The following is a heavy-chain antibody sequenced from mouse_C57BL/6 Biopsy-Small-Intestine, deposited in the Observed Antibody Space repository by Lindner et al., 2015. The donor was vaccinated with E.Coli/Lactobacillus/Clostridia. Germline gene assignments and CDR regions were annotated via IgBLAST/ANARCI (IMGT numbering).Heavy chain of an antibody. V-gene: IGHV1-53*01. CDR2: INAGGGSP. Sequence: SVKVSCKASGYTFTSYSMHWVRQAPGQGLEWMGMINAGGGSPTFAQKFQGKVTVTRDTSTRTVYMELSSLTSDDTAAYYCARAYSAYAAFDHWGQGTLVAVSS. J-gene: IGHJ4*01. CDR3: ARAYSAYAAFDH. CDR1: GYTFTSYS. D-gene: IGHD2-12*01.